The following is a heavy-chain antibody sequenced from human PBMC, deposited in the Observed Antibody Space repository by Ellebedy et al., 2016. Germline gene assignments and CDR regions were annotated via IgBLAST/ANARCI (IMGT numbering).Heavy chain of an antibody. Sequence: GESLKISCAASGFTVSSSWVSWVRQAPGRGLEWVANINQDGSDKNYVDSVRGRFTISRDSSKNTLYLDMDSLRAEDTAIYYCAKCRHINGCLLDYWGQGTLVTVSS. J-gene: IGHJ4*02. CDR2: INQDGSDK. CDR3: AKCRHINGCLLDY. D-gene: IGHD6-19*01. CDR1: GFTVSSSW. V-gene: IGHV3-7*03.